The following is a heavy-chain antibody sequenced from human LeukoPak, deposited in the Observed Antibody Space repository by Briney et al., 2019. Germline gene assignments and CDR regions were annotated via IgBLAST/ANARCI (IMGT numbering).Heavy chain of an antibody. CDR1: GFTFSSYW. CDR2: INHNGNVN. CDR3: ARGGGLDV. J-gene: IGHJ6*02. V-gene: IGHV3-7*03. Sequence: GGSLRLSCAASGFTFSSYWMNWARQAPGKGLEWVVSINHNGNVNYYVDSVKGRFTIYRDNAKNSLYLQMSNLRAEDTAVYFCARGGGLDVWGQGATVTVSS. D-gene: IGHD3-16*01.